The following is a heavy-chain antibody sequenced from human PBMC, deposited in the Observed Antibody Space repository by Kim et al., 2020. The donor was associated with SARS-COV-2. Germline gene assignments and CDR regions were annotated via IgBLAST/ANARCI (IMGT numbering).Heavy chain of an antibody. CDR2: ISYDGSNK. CDR3: ASGLAAATPFDY. J-gene: IGHJ4*02. V-gene: IGHV3-30-3*01. Sequence: GGSLRLSCAASGFTFSSYAMHWVRQAPGKGLEWVAVISYDGSNKYYADSVKGRFTISRDNSKNTLYLQMNSLRAEDTAVYYCASGLAAATPFDYWGQGT. D-gene: IGHD2-15*01. CDR1: GFTFSSYA.